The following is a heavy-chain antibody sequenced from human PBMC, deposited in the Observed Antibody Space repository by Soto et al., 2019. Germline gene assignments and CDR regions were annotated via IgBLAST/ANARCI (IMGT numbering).Heavy chain of an antibody. D-gene: IGHD3-10*01. CDR1: GYTFTSYY. V-gene: IGHV1-46*01. Sequence: QVQLVQSGAEVMKPGASVKVSSKASGYTFTSYYMHWMRQAPGQVLECMGIINPSGGSTSYAQKFQGRVTMTRDTSTSTVYMELSSLRSEDTAVYYCASPGDLSNSEVRVDYGMDVWGQGTTVTVSS. J-gene: IGHJ6*02. CDR3: ASPGDLSNSEVRVDYGMDV. CDR2: INPSGGST.